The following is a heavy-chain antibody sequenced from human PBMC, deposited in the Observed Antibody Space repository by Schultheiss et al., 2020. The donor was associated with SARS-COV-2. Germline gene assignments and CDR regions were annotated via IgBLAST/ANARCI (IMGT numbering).Heavy chain of an antibody. V-gene: IGHV1-3*01. CDR2: INAGNGNT. CDR3: ARGRSHLGLGYYYYGMDV. Sequence: ASVKVSCKASGYTFTSYAMHWVRQAPGQRLEWMGWINAGNGNTKYSQKFQGRVTMTRDTSTSTVYMELSSLRSEDTAVYYCARGRSHLGLGYYYYGMDVWGQGTTVTVSS. J-gene: IGHJ6*02. D-gene: IGHD2-15*01. CDR1: GYTFTSYA.